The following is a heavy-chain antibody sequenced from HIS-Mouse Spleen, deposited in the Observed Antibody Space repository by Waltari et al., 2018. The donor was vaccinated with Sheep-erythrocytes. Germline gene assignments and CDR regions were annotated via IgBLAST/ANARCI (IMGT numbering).Heavy chain of an antibody. CDR3: ARFTSYYDFCSTYNKDYFDY. V-gene: IGHV2-26*01. J-gene: IGHJ4*02. D-gene: IGHD3-3*01. Sequence: QVTLKESGPVLVKPTETLTLTCTVSGFSLSNARMGVSWICQLPGKALEWLAHIFSNDEKSYSTSLKSRLTISKDTSKSQVVLTMTNMYPVDTATYYCARFTSYYDFCSTYNKDYFDYWGQGTLVTVSS. CDR2: IFSNDEK. CDR1: GFSLSNARMG.